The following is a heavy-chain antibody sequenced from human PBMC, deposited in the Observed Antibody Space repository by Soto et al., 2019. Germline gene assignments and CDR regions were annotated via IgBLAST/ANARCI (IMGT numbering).Heavy chain of an antibody. J-gene: IGHJ6*02. CDR3: AKDLVGGVRYYYGMDV. Sequence: QVQLVESGGGVVQPGRSLRLSCAASGFSFSSYGMHWVRQAPGKGLEWVAVISYAGSQKYYADSVKGRFTISRDNSKNTLYLQMNSLRGEDKAVYYCAKDLVGGVRYYYGMDVWGQGTTVTVSS. V-gene: IGHV3-30*18. CDR1: GFSFSSYG. D-gene: IGHD1-26*01. CDR2: ISYAGSQK.